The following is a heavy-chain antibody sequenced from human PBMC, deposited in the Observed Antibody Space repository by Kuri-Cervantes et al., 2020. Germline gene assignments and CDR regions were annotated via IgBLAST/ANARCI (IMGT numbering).Heavy chain of an antibody. V-gene: IGHV3-7*03. D-gene: IGHD2-2*01. CDR2: INQDGSDK. Sequence: GGFLRLSCVGSKFAFSDYWMIWVRQASGKGLEWVATINQDGSDKYYMDSVKGRFTISRDNSKSTLFLQMNSLRAEDTALYYCAKEGRVVPAAMPYYYYYYMDVWGKGTTVTVSS. CDR1: KFAFSDYW. CDR3: AKEGRVVPAAMPYYYYYYMDV. J-gene: IGHJ6*03.